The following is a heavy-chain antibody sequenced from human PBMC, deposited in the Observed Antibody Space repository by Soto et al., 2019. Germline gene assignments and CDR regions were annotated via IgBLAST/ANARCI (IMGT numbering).Heavy chain of an antibody. Sequence: GGSVRLSCAASGFTFSSYWMSWVRQAPGKGLEWVANIKQDGSEKYYVDSVKGRFTISRDNAKNSLYLQMNSLRAEDTAVYYCARDPEAGSGWINYYYYGMDVWGQGTTVTVSS. V-gene: IGHV3-7*01. CDR3: ARDPEAGSGWINYYYYGMDV. J-gene: IGHJ6*02. D-gene: IGHD6-19*01. CDR1: GFTFSSYW. CDR2: IKQDGSEK.